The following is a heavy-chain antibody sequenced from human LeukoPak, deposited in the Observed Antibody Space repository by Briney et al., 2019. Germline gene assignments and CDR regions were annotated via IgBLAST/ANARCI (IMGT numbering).Heavy chain of an antibody. Sequence: GGSLRLSCAASGFTFSSYAMSWVRQAPGKGLEWVSATSGSGGSTYYADSVKGRFTISRDNSKNTLYLQMNSLRAEDTAVYYCAKDQEYCGGDCAPNWFDPWGQGTLVTVSS. CDR3: AKDQEYCGGDCAPNWFDP. J-gene: IGHJ5*02. V-gene: IGHV3-23*01. CDR2: TSGSGGST. CDR1: GFTFSSYA. D-gene: IGHD2-21*02.